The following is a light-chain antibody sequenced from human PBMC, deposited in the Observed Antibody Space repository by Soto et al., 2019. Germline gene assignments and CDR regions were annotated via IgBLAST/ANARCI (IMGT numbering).Light chain of an antibody. Sequence: DIQMTQSPSTLSASVGYRVTITCRASQSISGWLAWYQQKPGKAPKILIYDASNLERGLPSRFSGSGSGTEFTLTISSLQPDDFATYYCQQYDSFPWSFGQGTKVDIK. CDR3: QQYDSFPWS. CDR2: DAS. J-gene: IGKJ1*01. CDR1: QSISGW. V-gene: IGKV1-5*01.